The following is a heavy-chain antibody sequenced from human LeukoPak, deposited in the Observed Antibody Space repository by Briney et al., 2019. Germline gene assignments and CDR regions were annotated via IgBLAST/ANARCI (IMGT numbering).Heavy chain of an antibody. D-gene: IGHD5-18*01. V-gene: IGHV4-34*01. CDR1: GGSFSGYY. CDR2: INHSGST. CDR3: ARGRGYSSWYYFDY. J-gene: IGHJ4*02. Sequence: PSETLSLTCAVYGGSFSGYYWSWIRQPPGKGLEWIGEINHSGSTNYNPSLKSQVTISVDTSKNQFSLKLSSVTAADTAVYYCARGRGYSSWYYFDYWGQGTLVTVSS.